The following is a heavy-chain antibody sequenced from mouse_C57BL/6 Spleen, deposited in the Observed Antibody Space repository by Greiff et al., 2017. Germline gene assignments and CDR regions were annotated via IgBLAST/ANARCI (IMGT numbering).Heavy chain of an antibody. CDR1: GYTFTSYW. J-gene: IGHJ2*01. CDR2: IDPSDSYT. V-gene: IGHV1-69*01. CDR3: ARHYGSSNYFDY. Sequence: VQLQQSGAELVMPGASVKLSCKASGYTFTSYWMHWVKQMPGQGLEWIGEIDPSDSYTNYNQKFKGKSTLTVDKSSSTAYMQLSSLTSEDSAVYYCARHYGSSNYFDYWGQGTTLSVSS. D-gene: IGHD1-1*01.